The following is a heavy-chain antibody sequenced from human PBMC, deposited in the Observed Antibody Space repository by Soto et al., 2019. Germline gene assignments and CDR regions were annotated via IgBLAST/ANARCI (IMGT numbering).Heavy chain of an antibody. CDR1: GGPFSSHA. CDR2: IIPIFGTA. CDR3: ARMGPVVRVYDFWSSYPNNWFDP. D-gene: IGHD3-3*01. V-gene: IGHV1-69*13. Sequence: SSVKVSCKASGGPFSSHAISWVRQAPGQGLEWMGRIIPIFGTANYAQKFQGRVTITADESTSTAYMELSSLRSEDTAVYYCARMGPVVRVYDFWSSYPNNWFDPWGQGTLVTVSS. J-gene: IGHJ5*02.